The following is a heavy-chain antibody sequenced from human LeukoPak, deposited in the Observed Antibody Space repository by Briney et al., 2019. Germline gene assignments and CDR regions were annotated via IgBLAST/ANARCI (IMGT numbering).Heavy chain of an antibody. CDR3: ARSYDILTGYYPSYYYYYGMDV. Sequence: ASVKVSCKASGYTFTGYYMHWVRQAPGQGLEWMGWINPNSGGTNYAQKFQGRVTMTRDTSISTAYMELSRLRSDDTAGYYCARSYDILTGYYPSYYYYYGMDVWGQGTTVTVSS. CDR1: GYTFTGYY. J-gene: IGHJ6*02. V-gene: IGHV1-2*02. D-gene: IGHD3-9*01. CDR2: INPNSGGT.